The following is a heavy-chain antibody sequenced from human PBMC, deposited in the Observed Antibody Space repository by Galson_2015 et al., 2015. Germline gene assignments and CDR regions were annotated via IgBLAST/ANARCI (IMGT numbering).Heavy chain of an antibody. CDR1: GYTFTSYY. V-gene: IGHV1-46*01. Sequence: SVKVSCKASGYTFTSYYMHWVRQAPGQGLEWMGIINPSGGSTTYTRKFQGRVTMTRDTSTSTVYIELTSLRSEDTAAYYCARGGPIVGFTKTFDYWGQGTLVPVSS. J-gene: IGHJ4*02. CDR2: INPSGGST. D-gene: IGHD1-26*01. CDR3: ARGGPIVGFTKTFDY.